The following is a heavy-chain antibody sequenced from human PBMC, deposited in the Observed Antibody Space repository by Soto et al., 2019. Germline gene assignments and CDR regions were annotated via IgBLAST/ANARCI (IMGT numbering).Heavy chain of an antibody. CDR1: GGSISSYY. CDR2: IYYSGST. V-gene: IGHV4-59*12. D-gene: IGHD3-16*02. Sequence: QVQLQESGPGLVKPSETLSLTCTVSGGSISSYYWSWIRQPPGKGLEWIGYIYYSGSTNYNPSLKSRVNISVDTSKNQFSLKVSSVTAADTAVYYCAREGGSYDYIWGSYRYTLYCQHWGQGTLVTVSS. J-gene: IGHJ1*01. CDR3: AREGGSYDYIWGSYRYTLYCQH.